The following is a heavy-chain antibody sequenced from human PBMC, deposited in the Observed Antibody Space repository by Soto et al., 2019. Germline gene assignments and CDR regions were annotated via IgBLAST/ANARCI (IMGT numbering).Heavy chain of an antibody. D-gene: IGHD6-19*01. CDR3: AIAVAGKVESYYYYYYMDV. V-gene: IGHV4-39*01. J-gene: IGHJ6*03. Sequence: SETLSLTCTVSGGSISSSSYYWGWIRQPPGKGLEWIGSIYYSGSTYYNPSLKSRVTISVDTSKNQFSLKLSSVTAADTAVYYCAIAVAGKVESYYYYYYMDVWGKVTTVTVSS. CDR1: GGSISSSSYY. CDR2: IYYSGST.